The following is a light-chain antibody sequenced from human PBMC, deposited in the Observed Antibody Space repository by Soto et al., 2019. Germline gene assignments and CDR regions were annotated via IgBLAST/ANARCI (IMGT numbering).Light chain of an antibody. CDR3: QQYGSSPT. Sequence: SGFTQSPSTLSLSPGERATLSCRASQSVSSSYLAWYQQKPGQAPRLLIVGPSSRATGIPDRFSGSGSGTDFTLTISRLEPEDFAVYYCQQYGSSPTFGQGTKVDI. J-gene: IGKJ1*01. CDR2: GPS. V-gene: IGKV3-20*01. CDR1: QSVSSSY.